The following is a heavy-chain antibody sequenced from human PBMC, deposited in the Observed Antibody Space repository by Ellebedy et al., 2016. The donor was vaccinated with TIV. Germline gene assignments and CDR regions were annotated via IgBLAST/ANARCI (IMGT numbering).Heavy chain of an antibody. V-gene: IGHV4-39*07. J-gene: IGHJ4*02. CDR3: ASRVVPAAMCY. D-gene: IGHD2-2*01. CDR2: IYYSGST. CDR1: GGSISSSSYY. Sequence: SETLSLTXTVSGGSISSSSYYWGWIRQPPGKGLEWIGSIYYSGSTYYNPSLKSRVTISVDTSKNQFSLKLSSVTAADTAVYYCASRVVPAAMCYWGQGTLVTVSS.